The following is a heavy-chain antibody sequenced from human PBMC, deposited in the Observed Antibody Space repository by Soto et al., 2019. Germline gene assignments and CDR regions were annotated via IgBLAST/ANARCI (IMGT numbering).Heavy chain of an antibody. V-gene: IGHV3-23*01. J-gene: IGHJ3*02. CDR2: ISGSGGST. CDR3: AKHRGWPTSRDAFDI. Sequence: GGSLRLSCAASGFTFSSYAMSWVRQAPGKGLEWVSAISGSGGSTYYTDSVKGRFTISRDNSKNTLYLQMNSLRAEDTAVYYCAKHRGWPTSRDAFDIWGQGTMVTVSS. D-gene: IGHD6-19*01. CDR1: GFTFSSYA.